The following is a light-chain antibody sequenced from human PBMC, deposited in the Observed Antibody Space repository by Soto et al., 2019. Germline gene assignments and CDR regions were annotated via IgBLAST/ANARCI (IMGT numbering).Light chain of an antibody. J-gene: IGKJ1*01. Sequence: EIVLTQSPGTLSVSPRDRVTLSCRASQIISINLAWYQHKPGQAPRLLIHAGSTRATGIPARISGSGSGTEFTLTISSLQSEDFAVYYCQQFRNWPWTFGQGTKVDI. CDR2: AGS. CDR1: QIISIN. CDR3: QQFRNWPWT. V-gene: IGKV3D-15*01.